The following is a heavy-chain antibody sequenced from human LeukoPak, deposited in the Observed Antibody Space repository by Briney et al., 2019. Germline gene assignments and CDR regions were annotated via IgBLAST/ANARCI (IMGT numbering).Heavy chain of an antibody. J-gene: IGHJ6*03. Sequence: GGSLRLSCAASGFTFSSYAMSWVRQAPGKGLEWVSAISGSGGSTYYADSVKGRFTISRDNSKNTLYLQMNSLRAEDTAVYYCAKGHGAYYSYYYYYMDVWGKGTTVTVSS. CDR1: GFTFSSYA. CDR3: AKGHGAYYSYYYYYMDV. V-gene: IGHV3-23*01. CDR2: ISGSGGST. D-gene: IGHD4/OR15-4a*01.